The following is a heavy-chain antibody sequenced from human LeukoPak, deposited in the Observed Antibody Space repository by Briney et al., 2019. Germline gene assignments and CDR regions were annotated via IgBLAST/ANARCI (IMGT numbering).Heavy chain of an antibody. D-gene: IGHD5-18*01. Sequence: PETLSLTCTVSGGSISSSSYYWGWIRQPPGKGLEWIGSIYYSGSTYYNPSLKSRVTISVDTSKNQFSLKLSSVTAADTAVYYCARVYSWNAFDIWGQGTMVTVSS. V-gene: IGHV4-39*07. CDR2: IYYSGST. CDR3: ARVYSWNAFDI. J-gene: IGHJ3*02. CDR1: GGSISSSSYY.